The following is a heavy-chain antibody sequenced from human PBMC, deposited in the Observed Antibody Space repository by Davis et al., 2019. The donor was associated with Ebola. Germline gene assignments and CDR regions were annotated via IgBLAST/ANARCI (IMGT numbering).Heavy chain of an antibody. J-gene: IGHJ4*02. CDR1: EFTFSSYS. CDR3: AGEGLDLDY. Sequence: PGGSLRLSCAASEFTFSSYSMNWVRQAPGKGLEWVSYISSSSSSIYYADSVKGRFTISRDNDKDSLFLQMNSLRDEDTAVYYCAGEGLDLDYWGQGALVTVSS. V-gene: IGHV3-48*02. CDR2: ISSSSSSI. D-gene: IGHD6-6*01.